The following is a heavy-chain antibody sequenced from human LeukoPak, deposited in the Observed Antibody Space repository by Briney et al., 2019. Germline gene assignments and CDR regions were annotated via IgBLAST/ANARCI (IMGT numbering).Heavy chain of an antibody. V-gene: IGHV1-2*02. J-gene: IGHJ4*02. Sequence: ASVNVSCKASGYTFTGYYMHWVRQAPGQGLEWVGWINTNSGGTYYAQNFQGRVTMTRATSITTACMELSSLRSDDTAVYYCARGHRSGQMYYFDYWGQGTVVTVSS. CDR3: ARGHRSGQMYYFDY. D-gene: IGHD6-19*01. CDR2: INTNSGGT. CDR1: GYTFTGYY.